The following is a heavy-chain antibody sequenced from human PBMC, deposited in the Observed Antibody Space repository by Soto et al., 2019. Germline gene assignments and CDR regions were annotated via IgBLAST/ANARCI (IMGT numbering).Heavy chain of an antibody. D-gene: IGHD2-2*02. Sequence: GESLKISCTGSGYSFTNYWIGWVRQMPGKGLEWMGIIYPGDSNTRYSPSFQGQVTISADKSISTAYLQWSSLKASDTAMYFCARQGYCSTPACYTVDYWGQGTLVTVSS. CDR1: GYSFTNYW. CDR2: IYPGDSNT. CDR3: ARQGYCSTPACYTVDY. V-gene: IGHV5-51*01. J-gene: IGHJ4*02.